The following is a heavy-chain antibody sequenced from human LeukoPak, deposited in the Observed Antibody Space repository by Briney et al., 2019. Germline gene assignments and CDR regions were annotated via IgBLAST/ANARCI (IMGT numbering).Heavy chain of an antibody. CDR3: ARRVVVATFDY. D-gene: IGHD2-15*01. V-gene: IGHV2-5*02. Sequence: KESGPTLVKPTQTLTLTCTFSGFSLSTSAVGVGWIRQPPGKALEWLALIYWDDDKRYSPSLKSRLTITKDTSKNQVVLTMTNMDPVDTATYYCARRVVVATFDYWGQGTLVTVSS. CDR1: GFSLSTSAVG. J-gene: IGHJ4*02. CDR2: IYWDDDK.